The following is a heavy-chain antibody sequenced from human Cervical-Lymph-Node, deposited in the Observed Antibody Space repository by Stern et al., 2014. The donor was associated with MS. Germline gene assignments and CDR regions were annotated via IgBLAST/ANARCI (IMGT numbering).Heavy chain of an antibody. J-gene: IGHJ6*02. D-gene: IGHD3-3*01. CDR2: IYPGDSDT. CDR3: ARHSDYDFWSGYYYYYGMDV. Sequence: VQLVQSGAEVKKPGESLKISCKGSGYSFTSYWIGWLRQMPGKGLEWMGIIYPGDSDTRYSPSFQGQVTISADKSISTAYLQWSSLKASDTAMYYCARHSDYDFWSGYYYYYGMDVWGQGTTVTVSS. CDR1: GYSFTSYW. V-gene: IGHV5-51*01.